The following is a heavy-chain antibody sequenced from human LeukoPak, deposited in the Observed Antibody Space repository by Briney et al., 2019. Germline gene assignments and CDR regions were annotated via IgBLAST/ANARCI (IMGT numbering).Heavy chain of an antibody. CDR1: GFTFSIYS. CDR3: AKEAGQDYGALDAFDV. Sequence: GGSLRLSCAASGFTFSIYSMNWVRQAPGKGLEWVSSIGGSSSSLYYAESVKGRFTISRDNDKNSLYLQMNSLRAEDTAVYYCAKEAGQDYGALDAFDVWGQGTMVTVSS. V-gene: IGHV3-21*01. CDR2: IGGSSSSL. D-gene: IGHD4-17*01. J-gene: IGHJ3*01.